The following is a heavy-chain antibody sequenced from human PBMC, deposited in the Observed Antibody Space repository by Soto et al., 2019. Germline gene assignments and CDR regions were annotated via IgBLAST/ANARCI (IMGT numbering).Heavy chain of an antibody. J-gene: IGHJ5*02. Sequence: ASVKVSCKASGYTFTSYAMHWVRQAPGQRLEWMGWINAGNGNTKYSQKFQGRVTITRDTSASTAYMELSSLRSEDTAVYYCARDQGHDYGENWFDPWGQGTLVTVS. CDR2: INAGNGNT. CDR1: GYTFTSYA. V-gene: IGHV1-3*01. D-gene: IGHD4-17*01. CDR3: ARDQGHDYGENWFDP.